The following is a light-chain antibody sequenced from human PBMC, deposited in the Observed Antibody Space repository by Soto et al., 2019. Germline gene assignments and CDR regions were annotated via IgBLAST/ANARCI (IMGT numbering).Light chain of an antibody. J-gene: IGKJ2*01. CDR2: DAG. Sequence: EILMTQSPATLSVSPGERATLSCRASQSISSTLAWYQQKPGQAPRLLIYDAGTRATGIPARFSGGGSGTDFPLPISSLQSEDFAIYYCQEYSDWPRTFGQGTRLEIK. V-gene: IGKV3-15*01. CDR1: QSISST. CDR3: QEYSDWPRT.